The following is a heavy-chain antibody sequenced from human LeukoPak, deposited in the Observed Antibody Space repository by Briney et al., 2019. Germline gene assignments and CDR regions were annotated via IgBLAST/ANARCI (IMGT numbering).Heavy chain of an antibody. Sequence: QPGGSLRLSCAASGFTFSSYGMHWVRQAPSKGLEWVAFIRYDGSNRNYADSVKGRFTISRDNSKSTIYLQMNSLRPEDTAVYYCAKVAWIQVGPYDNWGQGTLVTVSS. D-gene: IGHD5-18*01. CDR2: IRYDGSNR. J-gene: IGHJ4*02. V-gene: IGHV3-30*02. CDR3: AKVAWIQVGPYDN. CDR1: GFTFSSYG.